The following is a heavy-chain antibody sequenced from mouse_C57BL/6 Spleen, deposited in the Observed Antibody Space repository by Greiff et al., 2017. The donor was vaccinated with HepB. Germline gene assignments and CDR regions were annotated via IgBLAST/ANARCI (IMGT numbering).Heavy chain of an antibody. J-gene: IGHJ3*01. Sequence: VQLQQSGAELVRPGASVTLSCKASGYTFTDYEMHWVKQTPVHGLEWIGAIDPETGGTAYNQKFKGKAILTADKSSSTAYMELRSLTSEDSAVYYCTRGLLPAWFAYWGQGTLVTVSA. CDR1: GYTFTDYE. CDR2: IDPETGGT. D-gene: IGHD2-3*01. CDR3: TRGLLPAWFAY. V-gene: IGHV1-15*01.